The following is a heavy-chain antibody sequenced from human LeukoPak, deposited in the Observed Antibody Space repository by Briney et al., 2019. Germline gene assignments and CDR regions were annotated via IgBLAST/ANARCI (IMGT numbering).Heavy chain of an antibody. Sequence: GGSLRLSCAASGFTFSSYGMHWVRQAPGKGLEWVAFIRYDGSNKYYADSVKGRFTISRDNSKNTLYLQMNSLRAEDTAVYYCAKDGADTAMVTIFFDYWGQGTLVTVSS. CDR2: IRYDGSNK. CDR1: GFTFSSYG. V-gene: IGHV3-30*02. J-gene: IGHJ4*02. CDR3: AKDGADTAMVTIFFDY. D-gene: IGHD5-18*01.